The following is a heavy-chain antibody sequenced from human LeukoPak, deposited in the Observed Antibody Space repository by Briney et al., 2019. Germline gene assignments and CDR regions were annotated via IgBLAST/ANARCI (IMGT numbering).Heavy chain of an antibody. CDR3: AKDSSGWHNRDAFDI. CDR1: GFTFRNYV. D-gene: IGHD6-19*01. J-gene: IGHJ3*02. V-gene: IGHV3-23*01. CDR2: ISDSGGKT. Sequence: SGGSLRLSCAASGFTFRNYVMSWVRQAPGKGLEWVSSISDSGGKTYYADSVKGRFTISRDNSKNTLYLQMNSLRAEDTAVYYCAKDSSGWHNRDAFDIWGQGTMVTVSS.